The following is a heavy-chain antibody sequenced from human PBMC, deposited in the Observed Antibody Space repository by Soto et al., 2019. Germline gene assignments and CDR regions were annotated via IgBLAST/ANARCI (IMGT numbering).Heavy chain of an antibody. Sequence: GGSLRLSCAASGFTFSSYAMTWVRQAPGKGLEWVSAISGSGGSTYYADSVKGRFTISRDNSKNTLYLQMNSLRAEDTAVYYCAKGARIIAARPDAFDIWGQGTMVTVSS. J-gene: IGHJ3*02. CDR1: GFTFSSYA. CDR3: AKGARIIAARPDAFDI. CDR2: ISGSGGST. V-gene: IGHV3-23*01. D-gene: IGHD6-6*01.